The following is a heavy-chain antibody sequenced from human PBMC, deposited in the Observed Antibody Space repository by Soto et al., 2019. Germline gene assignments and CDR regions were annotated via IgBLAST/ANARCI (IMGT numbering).Heavy chain of an antibody. D-gene: IGHD6-13*01. CDR3: EGGWDRGFIAAAGTCDY. CDR1: GGTFSSYA. J-gene: IGHJ4*02. CDR2: IIHIFGTA. Sequence: QVQLVQSGAEVKKPGSSVKVSCKASGGTFSSYAISWVRQAPGQGLEWMGGIIHIFGTANYAQKLQGRVTVSAAEATCTAHMELRSMTFEATAVYDCEGGWDRGFIAAAGTCDYWGQGTLVTVSS. V-gene: IGHV1-69*01.